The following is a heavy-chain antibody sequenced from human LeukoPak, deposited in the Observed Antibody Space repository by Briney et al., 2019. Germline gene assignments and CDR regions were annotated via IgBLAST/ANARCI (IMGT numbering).Heavy chain of an antibody. V-gene: IGHV4-38-2*01. D-gene: IGHD3-22*01. CDR3: ATRHYDSGKNWFDP. J-gene: IGHJ5*02. Sequence: SETPSLTCAVSGHSISSGYYWGWIRQPPGKGLEWIGSIYHSGSTYYNPSLKSRVTISVDTSKNQFSLKLSSVTAADTAVYYCATRHYDSGKNWFDPWGQGTLVTVSS. CDR2: IYHSGST. CDR1: GHSISSGYY.